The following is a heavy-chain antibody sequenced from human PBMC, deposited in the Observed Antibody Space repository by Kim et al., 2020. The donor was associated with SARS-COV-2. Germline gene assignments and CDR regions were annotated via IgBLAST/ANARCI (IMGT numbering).Heavy chain of an antibody. V-gene: IGHV3-43*02. Sequence: GGSLRLSCAASGFTFDDYAIQWVRQVPGKGLEWVSLICRDGGEIKYADSVKGRFTISRDNSKKTVYLQMNSLRSEDTALYYCARGQQWLIKNWGQGTELTV. CDR3: ARGQQWLIKN. D-gene: IGHD6-19*01. CDR1: GFTFDDYA. J-gene: IGHJ4*02. CDR2: ICRDGGEI.